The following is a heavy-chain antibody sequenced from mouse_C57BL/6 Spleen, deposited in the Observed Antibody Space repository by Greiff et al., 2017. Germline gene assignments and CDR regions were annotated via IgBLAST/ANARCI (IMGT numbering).Heavy chain of an antibody. CDR1: GYTFTDYE. CDR2: IDPETGGT. J-gene: IGHJ1*03. Sequence: QVQLKESGAELVRPGASVTLSCKASGYTFTDYEMHWVKQTPVHGLEWIGAIDPETGGTAYNQKFKGKAILTADKSSSTAYMELRSLTSEDSAVYYCTRKASNHWYFDVWGTGTTVTVSS. CDR3: TRKASNHWYFDV. V-gene: IGHV1-15*01. D-gene: IGHD2-5*01.